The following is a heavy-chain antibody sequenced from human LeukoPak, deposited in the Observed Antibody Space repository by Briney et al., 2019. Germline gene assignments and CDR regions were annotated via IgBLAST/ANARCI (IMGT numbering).Heavy chain of an antibody. D-gene: IGHD2-15*01. CDR2: INQDGGEE. CDR1: GFTFSIYW. CDR3: ARYCSIGSCFDY. V-gene: IGHV3-7*04. J-gene: IGHJ4*02. Sequence: GGSLRLSCAASGFTFSIYWMSWVRQAPGKGLEWVANINQDGGEEYYVDSLKGRFTISIDNAKNSLYLQMNSLRADDTAVYYCARYCSIGSCFDYWGQGALVTVSS.